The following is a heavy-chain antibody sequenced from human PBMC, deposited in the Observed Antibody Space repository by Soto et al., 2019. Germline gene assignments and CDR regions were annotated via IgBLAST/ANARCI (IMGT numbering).Heavy chain of an antibody. CDR1: GFTFSSYG. V-gene: IGHV3-33*01. D-gene: IGHD6-6*01. CDR2: IWYDGSNK. Sequence: GGSLRLSCAASGFTFSSYGMHWVRQAPGKGLEWVAVIWYDGSNKYYADSVKGRFTISRDNSKNTLYLQMNSLRAEDTAVYYCARDGQLAGYMDVWGKGTTVTVSS. CDR3: ARDGQLAGYMDV. J-gene: IGHJ6*03.